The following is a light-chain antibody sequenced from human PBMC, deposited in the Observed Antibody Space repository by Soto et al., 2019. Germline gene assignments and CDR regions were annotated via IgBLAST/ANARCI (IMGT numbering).Light chain of an antibody. CDR1: QSVSSSY. J-gene: IGKJ1*01. Sequence: EIVLTQSPGTLSLSPGERGTLSCRASQSVSSSYLAWYQQKPGQAPRLLIYGASSRATGIPDRFSGSGSGTDFTLTISRLEPEDFAMYYCQQYGSSPPSTFGQGTKVEIK. CDR2: GAS. V-gene: IGKV3-20*01. CDR3: QQYGSSPPST.